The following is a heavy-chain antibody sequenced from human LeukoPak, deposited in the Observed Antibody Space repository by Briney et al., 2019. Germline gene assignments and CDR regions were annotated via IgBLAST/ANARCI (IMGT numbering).Heavy chain of an antibody. CDR1: GYLISIGYY. V-gene: IGHV4-38-2*02. CDR3: ARDAIENSGSYFDY. J-gene: IGHJ4*02. CDR2: VYHSGAT. Sequence: SETLSLKCNVSGYLISIGYYWGWIRQPPGKGLEWIGSVYHSGATYYNPSLKSRVSISVDRSNNQFSLKLNSVTAADTAVYYCARDAIENSGSYFDYWGQGIPVTVSS. D-gene: IGHD3-22*01.